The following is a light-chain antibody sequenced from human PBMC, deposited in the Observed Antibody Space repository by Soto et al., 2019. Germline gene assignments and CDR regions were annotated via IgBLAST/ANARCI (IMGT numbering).Light chain of an antibody. J-gene: IGKJ1*01. CDR1: QSLVYSDGNTY. CDR3: MQGTHWPPVTWT. V-gene: IGKV2-30*01. CDR2: KVS. Sequence: DVVMTQSPLSLPVTLGQPASISCRSSQSLVYSDGNTYLNWFQQRPGQSPRRLIYKVSNRDSGVPDRFGGSGSGTDFTLKISRVEAEDVGVYYCMQGTHWPPVTWTFGQGTKVEIK.